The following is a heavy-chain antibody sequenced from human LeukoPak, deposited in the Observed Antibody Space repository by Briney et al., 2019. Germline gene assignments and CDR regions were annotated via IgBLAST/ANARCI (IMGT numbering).Heavy chain of an antibody. Sequence: SETLSLTCAVYGGSFSGYYWSWIRQPPGKGLEWIGEINHSGSTNYNPSLKSRVTISVDTSKNQFSLKLSSVTAADTAVYYCGRLPPRGPNRKNYYYSSGMAVGGKGTTVTVPS. CDR3: GRLPPRGPNRKNYYYSSGMAV. J-gene: IGHJ6*04. CDR1: GGSFSGYY. D-gene: IGHD1-14*01. V-gene: IGHV4-34*01. CDR2: INHSGST.